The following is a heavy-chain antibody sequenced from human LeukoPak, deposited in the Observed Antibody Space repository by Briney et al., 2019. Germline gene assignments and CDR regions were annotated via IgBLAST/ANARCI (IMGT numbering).Heavy chain of an antibody. V-gene: IGHV4-31*03. CDR3: ARGARGDTPYNWFDP. Sequence: SQTLSLTCTVSGGSISSGGYYWSWIRQHPGKGLEWIGYIYYSGSTYYNPSLKSRVTISVDTSKNQFSLKLSSVTAADTAVYYCARGARGDTPYNWFDPWGQGTLVTVSS. D-gene: IGHD2-21*02. CDR1: GGSISSGGYY. CDR2: IYYSGST. J-gene: IGHJ5*02.